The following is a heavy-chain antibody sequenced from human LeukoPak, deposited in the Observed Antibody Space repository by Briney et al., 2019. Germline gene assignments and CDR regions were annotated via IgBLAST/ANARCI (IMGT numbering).Heavy chain of an antibody. J-gene: IGHJ4*02. D-gene: IGHD2-2*03. Sequence: GSLRLSCAASGFTVSPNYMTWVRQAPGKGLEWVSVIYSSDTTYYTDSVGGRFTISRDSSKNTLYLQMNRLRAEDTAVYYCASRALDSRFEYWGQGALVTVSS. CDR3: ASRALDSRFEY. CDR2: IYSSDTT. CDR1: GFTVSPNY. V-gene: IGHV3-66*01.